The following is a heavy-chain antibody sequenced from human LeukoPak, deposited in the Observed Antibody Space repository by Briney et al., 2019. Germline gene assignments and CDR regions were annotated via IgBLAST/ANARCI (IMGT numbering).Heavy chain of an antibody. V-gene: IGHV4-39*01. Sequence: SETLSHTSTVSGGSISSTRYYWGWIRLPPGRGLEWIGSIYYRGSTYYNPSFKGRVTISVDMSKNQFSLKLSSVTAADTPVYYCTRHPYQLPWLAGLDPWGQRALVSVSS. J-gene: IGHJ5*02. D-gene: IGHD2-2*01. CDR1: GGSISSTRYY. CDR2: IYYRGST. CDR3: TRHPYQLPWLAGLDP.